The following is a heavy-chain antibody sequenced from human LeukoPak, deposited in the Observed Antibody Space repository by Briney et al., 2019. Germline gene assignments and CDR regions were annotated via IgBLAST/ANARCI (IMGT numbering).Heavy chain of an antibody. CDR2: IIPIFGTA. J-gene: IGHJ4*02. D-gene: IGHD3-10*01. V-gene: IGHV1-69*13. Sequence: SVKVSCKASGGTFSSYAISWVRQAPGQGLEWMGGIIPIFGTANYAQKFQGRVTITADESTSTAYMELSSLRSEDTAVYYCARHMVRGVIEMVFDNWGQGTLVTVSS. CDR3: ARHMVRGVIEMVFDN. CDR1: GGTFSSYA.